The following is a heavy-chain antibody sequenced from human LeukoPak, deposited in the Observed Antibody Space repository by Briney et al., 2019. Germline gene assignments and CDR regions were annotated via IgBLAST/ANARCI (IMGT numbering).Heavy chain of an antibody. CDR2: ISHSGSI. V-gene: IGHV4-34*01. CDR3: ARGDYPYYYGMDV. D-gene: IGHD4-11*01. J-gene: IGHJ6*04. CDR1: GGSFSSYY. Sequence: SETLTLTCAVYGGSFSSYYWNWIRQPPGKGLEWIGEISHSGSINYNPSLKSRVTISVDTSKNQFSLKLSSVTAADTAVYYCARGDYPYYYGMDVWGKGTSVTVSS.